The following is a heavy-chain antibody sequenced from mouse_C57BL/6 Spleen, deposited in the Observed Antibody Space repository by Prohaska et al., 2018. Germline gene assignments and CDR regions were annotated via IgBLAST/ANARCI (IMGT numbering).Heavy chain of an antibody. Sequence: SVKLSCTASGFNIKDYYMHWVKQRTEQGLEWIGRIDPEDGETKYAPKFQGKATITADTSSNTAYLQLSSLTSEDTAVYYCARSAPGSYRYFDVWGTGTTVTVSP. CDR1: GFNIKDYY. D-gene: IGHD1-1*02. CDR2: IDPEDGET. V-gene: IGHV14-2*01. CDR3: ARSAPGSYRYFDV. J-gene: IGHJ1*03.